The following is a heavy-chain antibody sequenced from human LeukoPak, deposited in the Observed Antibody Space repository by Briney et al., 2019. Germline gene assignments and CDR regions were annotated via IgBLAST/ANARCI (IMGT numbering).Heavy chain of an antibody. J-gene: IGHJ3*02. CDR2: IHNSGST. D-gene: IGHD6-19*01. CDR3: ASGWLVLIGDAFDI. CDR1: GGSISSSAYH. V-gene: IGHV4-39*07. Sequence: SETLSLTCTVSGGSISSSAYHWGWIRQPPGKGLEWIGSIHNSGSTYYNPSLKSRVTISVDTSKNQFSLKLSSVTAADTAVYYCASGWLVLIGDAFDIWGQGTMVTVSS.